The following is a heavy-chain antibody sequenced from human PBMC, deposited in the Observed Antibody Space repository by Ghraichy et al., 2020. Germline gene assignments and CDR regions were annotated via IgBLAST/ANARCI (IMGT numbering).Heavy chain of an antibody. V-gene: IGHV3-30*02. D-gene: IGHD4-23*01. CDR3: ANWGNLDYYHYYMDV. CDR2: IRYDGSNK. CDR1: GFTFSSYG. Sequence: GGSLRLSCAASGFTFSSYGMHWVRQAPGKGLEWVAFIRYDGSNKYYADSVKGRFTISRDSSKNTLYLQMNSLRAEDTAVYYCANWGNLDYYHYYMDVWGKGTTVTVSS. J-gene: IGHJ6*03.